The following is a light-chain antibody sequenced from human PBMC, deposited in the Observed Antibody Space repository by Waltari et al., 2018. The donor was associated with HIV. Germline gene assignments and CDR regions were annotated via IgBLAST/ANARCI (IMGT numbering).Light chain of an antibody. J-gene: IGLJ2*01. V-gene: IGLV7-46*01. Sequence: QPVVTQEASLTVSPGGTVALTCASSAGVVTRGHCPYWFQVRPGQAPKTLIFDSNTRYSWTPARFAGSFAEGKAALTLTGALPEDEADYYCLLSYGGDLVFGGGTKLTVL. CDR3: LLSYGGDLV. CDR1: AGVVTRGHC. CDR2: DSN.